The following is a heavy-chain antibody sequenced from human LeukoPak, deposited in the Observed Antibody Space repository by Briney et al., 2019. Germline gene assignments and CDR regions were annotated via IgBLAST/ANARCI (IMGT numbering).Heavy chain of an antibody. CDR1: GFSFSSFA. V-gene: IGHV3-23*01. CDR3: AKDRGSGWPQFDY. CDR2: ISGRAGST. D-gene: IGHD6-19*01. J-gene: IGHJ4*02. Sequence: GGSLRLSCAASGFSFSSFAMSWVRQAPGKGLEWVSAISGRAGSTYYADSVKGRFTISRDNSKDTLYLQMNSLRAEDTAVYYCAKDRGSGWPQFDYWGQGTLVTVSS.